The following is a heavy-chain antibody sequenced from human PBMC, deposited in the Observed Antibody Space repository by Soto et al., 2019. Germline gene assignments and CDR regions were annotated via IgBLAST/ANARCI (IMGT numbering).Heavy chain of an antibody. CDR3: EKMTTRRFDY. CDR1: GFTFSSYA. CDR2: ISGSGLST. D-gene: IGHD4-17*01. J-gene: IGHJ4*02. V-gene: IGHV3-23*01. Sequence: XESLSLSCAASGFTFSSYAMSWVRQAPGKGLEWVSGISGSGLSTNYADSVKGRFTISRDNSKNTLYLQMNSLRAEDTAVYYCEKMTTRRFDYWGQGTLVTVSS.